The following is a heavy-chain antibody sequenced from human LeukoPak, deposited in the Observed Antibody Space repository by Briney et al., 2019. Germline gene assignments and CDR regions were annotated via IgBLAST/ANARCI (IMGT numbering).Heavy chain of an antibody. V-gene: IGHV1-69*04. Sequence: SSVNVSRKSSGCTFSNYAISGVRQAPGQGLEWMGRIIPIFGIASYAQKFQGRVTITADKSTSTAYMELSSLRSEDTAVYYCARAEYCSGGSCYYDYWGQGTLVTVSS. CDR1: GCTFSNYA. D-gene: IGHD2-15*01. CDR3: ARAEYCSGGSCYYDY. J-gene: IGHJ4*02. CDR2: IIPIFGIA.